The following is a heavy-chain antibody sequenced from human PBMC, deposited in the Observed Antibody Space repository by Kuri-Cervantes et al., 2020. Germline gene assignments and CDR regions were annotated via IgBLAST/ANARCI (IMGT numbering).Heavy chain of an antibody. CDR2: IIPILGIA. V-gene: IGHV1-69*04. Sequence: SVKVSCKASGGTFSSYTISWVRQAPGQGLEWMGRIIPILGIANYAQKFQGRVTITADKSTSTAYMELSSLRSEDTAVYYCARDISGEYQWLVHPFSSYYYYYGMDVWGQGTTVTVSS. CDR3: ARDISGEYQWLVHPFSSYYYYYGMDV. CDR1: GGTFSSYT. J-gene: IGHJ6*02. D-gene: IGHD6-19*01.